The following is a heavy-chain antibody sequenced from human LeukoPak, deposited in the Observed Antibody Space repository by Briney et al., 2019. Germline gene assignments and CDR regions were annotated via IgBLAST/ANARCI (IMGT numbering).Heavy chain of an antibody. J-gene: IGHJ6*02. Sequence: GGSLRLSCAASGFTFSDYYMSWIRQAPGKGLEWVSYISSSGSTIYYADSVKGRFTISRDNAKNSLYLQMNSLRAEDTAVYYCARDLVDPGAAYYYYYGMDVWGQGTTVTVSS. D-gene: IGHD2-15*01. CDR1: GFTFSDYY. CDR3: ARDLVDPGAAYYYYYGMDV. CDR2: ISSSGSTI. V-gene: IGHV3-11*01.